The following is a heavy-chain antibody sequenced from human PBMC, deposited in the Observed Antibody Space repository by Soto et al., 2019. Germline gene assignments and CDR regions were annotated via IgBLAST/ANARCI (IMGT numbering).Heavy chain of an antibody. D-gene: IGHD4-17*01. V-gene: IGHV4-59*01. CDR1: GGSISSYY. CDR3: ARGVDYGDFYFDY. CDR2: IYYSGST. J-gene: IGHJ4*02. Sequence: SETLSLTCTVSGGSISSYYWSWIRQPPGKGLEWIGYIYYSGSTNYNPSLKSRVTISVDTSKNQFSLKLSSVTAADTAVYYCARGVDYGDFYFDYWGQGTLVTVS.